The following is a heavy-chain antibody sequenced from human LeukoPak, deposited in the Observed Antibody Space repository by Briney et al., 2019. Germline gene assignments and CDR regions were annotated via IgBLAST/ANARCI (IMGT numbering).Heavy chain of an antibody. CDR1: GFTFSSYA. CDR2: ISYDGSSK. D-gene: IGHD2-2*01. J-gene: IGHJ6*04. V-gene: IGHV3-30*18. Sequence: GRSLRLSCAASGFTFSSYAIHWGRHPPGQGLEWVAVISYDGSSKYYADSVKGRFTISRDNSKNTLYLQMNSLRAEDTAVYYCAKDPSPLYCSSTSCSPYGMDVWGKGTTVTVSS. CDR3: AKDPSPLYCSSTSCSPYGMDV.